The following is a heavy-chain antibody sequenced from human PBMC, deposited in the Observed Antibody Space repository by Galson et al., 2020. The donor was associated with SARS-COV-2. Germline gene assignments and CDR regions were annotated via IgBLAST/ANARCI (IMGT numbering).Heavy chain of an antibody. CDR2: MWYDGRTQ. CDR1: GFTFSDYA. CDR3: AREGESGRIAAPLDY. D-gene: IGHD3-10*01. V-gene: IGHV3-33*01. Sequence: PGGSLRLSCAASGFTFSDYAMHWVRQAPGKGLEWVAVMWYDGRTQYYADSVKGRFTISRDNSKNTLYLQMSSLSGEDTAFYYCAREGESGRIAAPLDYWGQGTLVTVSS. J-gene: IGHJ4*02.